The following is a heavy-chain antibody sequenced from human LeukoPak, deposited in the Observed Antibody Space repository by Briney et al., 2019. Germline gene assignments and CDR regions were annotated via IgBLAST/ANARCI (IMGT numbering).Heavy chain of an antibody. CDR3: ARVFEGGSSWYWFDP. CDR1: GYTFTGYY. V-gene: IGHV1-2*06. CDR2: INPNSGGT. Sequence: ASVEVSCKASGYTFTGYYMHWVRQAPGQGLEWMGRINPNSGGTNYAQKFQGRVTMTRDTSISTAYMELSRLRSDDTAVYYCARVFEGGSSWYWFDPWGQGTLVTVSS. J-gene: IGHJ5*02. D-gene: IGHD6-13*01.